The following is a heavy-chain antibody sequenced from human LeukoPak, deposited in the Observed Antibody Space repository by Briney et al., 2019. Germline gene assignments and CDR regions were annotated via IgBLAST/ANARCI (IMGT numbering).Heavy chain of an antibody. CDR1: RFTFSSYS. Sequence: GGSLRLSCAGSRFTFSSYSMNWVRQAPGKGLEWVSSISSSSSYIYYADSVKGRFTISRDNAKNSLYLQMNSLRAEDTAVYYCARDVLLWFGESELDYYYYMDVWGKGTTVTVSS. CDR3: ARDVLLWFGESELDYYYYMDV. CDR2: ISSSSSYI. J-gene: IGHJ6*03. D-gene: IGHD3-10*01. V-gene: IGHV3-21*01.